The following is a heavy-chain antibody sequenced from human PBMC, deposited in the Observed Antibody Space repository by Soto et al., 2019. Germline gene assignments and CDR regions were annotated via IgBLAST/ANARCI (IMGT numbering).Heavy chain of an antibody. Sequence: EVQLGESGGGSVQPGGSLRLSCAASGFTFSNYWMHWVRQAPGKGLVWVSHINSGVITRDANSGKGRLTISRDNATNDLYLQMISLRAEGTSVYYSARVRTYTYGLADYWGQVTLVTVSS. CDR3: ARVRTYTYGLADY. CDR2: INSGVIT. J-gene: IGHJ4*02. CDR1: GFTFSNYW. V-gene: IGHV3-74*01. D-gene: IGHD2-2*02.